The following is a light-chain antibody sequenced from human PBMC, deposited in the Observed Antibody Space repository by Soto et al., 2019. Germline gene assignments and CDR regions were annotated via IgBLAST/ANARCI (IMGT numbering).Light chain of an antibody. CDR3: MQALQTPWT. CDR2: LGS. Sequence: IVMTQSPLSLPVTPGEPASISCRSSQSLLHSNGYYYLDWYLQKPGQSPQLLIYLGSNRASGVPDRFSGSGSGTDFTLKISRVETEDVGVYYCMQALQTPWTFGKGTKVEIK. J-gene: IGKJ1*01. CDR1: QSLLHSNGYYY. V-gene: IGKV2-28*01.